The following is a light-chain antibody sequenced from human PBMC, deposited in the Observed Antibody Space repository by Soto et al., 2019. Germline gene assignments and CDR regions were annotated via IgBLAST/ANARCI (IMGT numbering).Light chain of an antibody. CDR1: LDIGVS. CDR3: QQSYTAPSST. V-gene: IGKV1-12*01. CDR2: GLX. J-gene: IGKJ5*01. Sequence: NMTQSPTSVSASIGARLTFPXRASLDIGVSLAWYQQKSVXXTNLXXXGLXRLQGGVPSRFSGSGSGTDFTLSISSLQPEEFASYYCQQSYTAPSSTFGQGTRLEIK.